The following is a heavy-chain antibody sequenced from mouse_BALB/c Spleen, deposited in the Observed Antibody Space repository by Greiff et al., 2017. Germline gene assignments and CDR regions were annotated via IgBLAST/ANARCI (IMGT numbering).Heavy chain of an antibody. J-gene: IGHJ3*01. V-gene: IGHV5-12-1*01. CDR1: GFAFSSYD. CDR3: ARRAQGWFAY. Sequence: EVKLVESGGGLVKPGGSLKLSCAASGFAFSSYDMSWVRQTPEKRLEWVAYISSGGGSTYYPDTVKGRFTISRDNAKNTLYLQMSSLKSEDTAMYYCARRAQGWFAYWGQGTLVTVSA. CDR2: ISSGGGST.